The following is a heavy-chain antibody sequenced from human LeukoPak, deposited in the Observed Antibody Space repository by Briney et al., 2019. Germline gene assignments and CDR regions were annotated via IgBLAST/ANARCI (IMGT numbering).Heavy chain of an antibody. V-gene: IGHV1-69*01. J-gene: IGHJ5*02. CDR2: IIPIFGTE. D-gene: IGHD3-9*01. CDR3: ATYYDILTGSHNCFDP. CDR1: GGTFSSYA. Sequence: SVKVSCKASGGTFSSYAISWVRQAPGQGRECMGGIIPIFGTENYAQKFQGRLTITANESTSTAYMELSSMRSEDTAVYYCATYYDILTGSHNCFDPWGQGTLVTVSS.